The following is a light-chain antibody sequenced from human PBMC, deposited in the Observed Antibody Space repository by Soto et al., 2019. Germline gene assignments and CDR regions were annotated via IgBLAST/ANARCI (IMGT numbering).Light chain of an antibody. CDR3: AAWDDSLNGPV. Sequence: QAVLTQPPSASGTPGQRVTISCSGSSSNIGSNTVNWYQQLPGTAPKLLIYSNNQRPSGVPDRFSGSESGTSASLAISGLQSEDEADYYGAAWDDSLNGPVFGGGTKLTVL. J-gene: IGLJ3*02. CDR2: SNN. V-gene: IGLV1-44*01. CDR1: SSNIGSNT.